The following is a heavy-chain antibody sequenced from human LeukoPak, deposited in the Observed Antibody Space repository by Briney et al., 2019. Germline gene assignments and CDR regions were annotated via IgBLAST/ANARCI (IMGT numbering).Heavy chain of an antibody. Sequence: GASVKVSCKASGYTFTGYAMNWVRQAPGQGLEWMGWINTNTGNPTYAQGFTGRFVFSLDTSVSTAYLQISSLKAEDTAVYYCARDIAGWYGYGDYGIGRYFDYWGQGTLVTVSS. V-gene: IGHV7-4-1*02. CDR2: INTNTGNP. CDR1: GYTFTGYA. CDR3: ARDIAGWYGYGDYGIGRYFDY. J-gene: IGHJ4*02. D-gene: IGHD4-17*01.